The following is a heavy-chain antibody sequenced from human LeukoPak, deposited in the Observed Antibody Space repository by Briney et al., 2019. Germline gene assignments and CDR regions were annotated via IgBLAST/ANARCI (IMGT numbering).Heavy chain of an antibody. J-gene: IGHJ4*02. CDR1: GGSISADYY. CDR2: IYYSGST. Sequence: PSETLSLTCSVSGGSISADYYWNWIRQHPGKGLEWIGYIYYSGSTYYNPSLKSRVTISVDTSKNQFSLKLSSVTAADTAVYYCAKEVEGTYRAVAGTGGDYWGQGTLVTVSS. V-gene: IGHV4-31*03. CDR3: AKEVEGTYRAVAGTGGDY. D-gene: IGHD6-19*01.